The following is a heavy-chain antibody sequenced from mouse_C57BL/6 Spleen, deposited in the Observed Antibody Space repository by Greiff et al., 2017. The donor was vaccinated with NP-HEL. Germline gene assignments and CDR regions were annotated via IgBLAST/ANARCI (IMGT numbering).Heavy chain of an antibody. CDR2: IYPGDGDT. Sequence: ESGPELVKPGASVKISCKASGYAFSSSWMNWVKQRPGKGLEWIGRIYPGDGDTNYNGKFKGKATLTADKSSSTAYMQLSSLTSEDSAVYVCARERYDYDDYFDYWGQGTTLTVSS. V-gene: IGHV1-82*01. CDR1: GYAFSSSW. J-gene: IGHJ2*01. D-gene: IGHD2-4*01. CDR3: ARERYDYDDYFDY.